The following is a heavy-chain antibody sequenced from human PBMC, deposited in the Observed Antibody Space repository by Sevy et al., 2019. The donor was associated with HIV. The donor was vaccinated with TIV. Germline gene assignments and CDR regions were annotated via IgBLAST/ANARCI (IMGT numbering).Heavy chain of an antibody. V-gene: IGHV3-21*01. CDR2: IFSSSSWI. CDR1: GFIFNDYN. Sequence: GGSLRLSCAASGFIFNDYNMNWVRQAPGKGLEWVSFIFSSSSWIYYADSVKGRFTISRDNTKNSLYLQMNSLRAEDTAVYYCTRDQTTLDGSYGMGVWGQGTTVSDSS. CDR3: TRDQTTLDGSYGMGV. D-gene: IGHD1-1*01. J-gene: IGHJ6*02.